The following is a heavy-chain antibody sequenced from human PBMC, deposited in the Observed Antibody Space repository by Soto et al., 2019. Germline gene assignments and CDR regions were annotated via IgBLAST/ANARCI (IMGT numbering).Heavy chain of an antibody. CDR1: GGSFSGYY. V-gene: IGHV4-34*01. D-gene: IGHD3-3*01. CDR2: INHSGST. J-gene: IGHJ6*02. CDR3: ARGFGGYDSWSGYYTANVYGMDV. Sequence: KPSETLSLTCAVYGGSFSGYYWSWIRQPPGKGLEWIGEINHSGSTNYNPSLKSRVTISVETSKNQFSLKLSSVTAADTAVYYCARGFGGYDSWSGYYTANVYGMDVWGQGTTVTVSS.